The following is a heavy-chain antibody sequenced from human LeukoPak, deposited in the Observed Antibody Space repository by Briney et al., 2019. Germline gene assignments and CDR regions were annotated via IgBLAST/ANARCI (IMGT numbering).Heavy chain of an antibody. V-gene: IGHV3-21*01. D-gene: IGHD3-22*01. CDR1: GFTFSSYS. CDR2: ISSSSSYI. J-gene: IGHJ4*02. CDR3: ARGNYDSSGYYLDY. Sequence: GGSLRPSCAASGFTFSSYSMNWVRQAPGKGLEWVSSISSSSSYIYYADLVKGRFTISRDNAKNSLYLQMNSLRAEDTAVYYCARGNYDSSGYYLDYWGQGTLVTVSS.